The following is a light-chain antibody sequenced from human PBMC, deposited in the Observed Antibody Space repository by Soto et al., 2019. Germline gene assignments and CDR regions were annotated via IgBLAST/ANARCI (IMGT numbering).Light chain of an antibody. J-gene: IGLJ1*01. CDR2: DVS. Sequence: QSALTQPASVSGSPGQSITISCTGTASDIGVYNYVSWYQQHPDRAPKLMIHDVSNRPSGVSNRFSGSKSGNTASLTISGLQAEDEAGYYCSSYTSSSTLVFGTGTKVTVL. CDR3: SSYTSSSTLV. V-gene: IGLV2-14*03. CDR1: ASDIGVYNY.